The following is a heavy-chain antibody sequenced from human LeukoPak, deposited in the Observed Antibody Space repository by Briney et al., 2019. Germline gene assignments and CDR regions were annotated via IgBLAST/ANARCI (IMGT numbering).Heavy chain of an antibody. CDR1: GFTFSSYG. J-gene: IGHJ6*04. Sequence: GGSLRLSCAASGFTFSSYGMHWVRQAPGKGLEWVAFIRYDGRNKYYADSVKGRFTISRDNSKNTMYLQMNSLRAEDTAVYYCTTPGPDCGGDCYSMDVWGKGTTVTISS. D-gene: IGHD2-21*02. V-gene: IGHV3-30*02. CDR3: TTPGPDCGGDCYSMDV. CDR2: IRYDGRNK.